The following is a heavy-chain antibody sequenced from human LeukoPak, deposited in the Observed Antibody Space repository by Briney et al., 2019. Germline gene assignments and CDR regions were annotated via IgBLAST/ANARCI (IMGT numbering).Heavy chain of an antibody. J-gene: IGHJ6*03. CDR1: GGSFSGYY. CDR2: IYYSGST. Sequence: SETLSLTCAVYGGSFSGYYWSWIRQPPGKGLEWIGYIYYSGSTNYNPSLKSRVTTSIDTSKNQFSLKLSSVTAADTAVYYCAREGYYYYMDVWGKGTTVTVSS. V-gene: IGHV4-59*01. CDR3: AREGYYYYMDV.